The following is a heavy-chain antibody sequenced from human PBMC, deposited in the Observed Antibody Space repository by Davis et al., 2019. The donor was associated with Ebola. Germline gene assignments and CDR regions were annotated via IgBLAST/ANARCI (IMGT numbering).Heavy chain of an antibody. Sequence: PGGSLRLSCAASGFTFSSYWMHWVRHAPGKGLVWVSCINRDGSTTTYADSVKGRFTISRDNAKNSLFLQMNSLRAEDTAVYYCERVDVSSAFDIWGRGTTVTVSS. CDR2: INRDGSTT. D-gene: IGHD3-16*01. V-gene: IGHV3-74*03. CDR3: ERVDVSSAFDI. CDR1: GFTFSSYW. J-gene: IGHJ3*02.